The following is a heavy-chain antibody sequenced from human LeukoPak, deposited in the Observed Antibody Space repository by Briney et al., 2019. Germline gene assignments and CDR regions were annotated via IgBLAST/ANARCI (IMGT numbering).Heavy chain of an antibody. V-gene: IGHV3-11*04. D-gene: IGHD3-10*01. Sequence: GGSLRLSCAASGFTFSDYYMTWIRQAPGKGLEWVSYISNSGNTIYYTDFVKGRFTISRDNAKSSLYLQMNSLRAEDTAVYYCARESERAGTGFDYWGQGTLVTVSS. CDR3: ARESERAGTGFDY. CDR1: GFTFSDYY. J-gene: IGHJ4*02. CDR2: ISNSGNTI.